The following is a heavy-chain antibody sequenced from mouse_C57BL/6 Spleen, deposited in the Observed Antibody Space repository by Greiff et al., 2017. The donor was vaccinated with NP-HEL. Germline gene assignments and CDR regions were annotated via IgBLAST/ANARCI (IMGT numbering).Heavy chain of an antibody. CDR3: ARSDYGSRGAMDY. D-gene: IGHD1-1*01. J-gene: IGHJ4*01. V-gene: IGHV1-82*01. Sequence: VQLQQSGPELVKPGASVKISCKASGYAFSSSWMNWVKQRPGKGLEWIGRIYPGDGDTNYNGKFKGKATLTAEKSSSTAYMQLSSLTSEDSAVYFCARSDYGSRGAMDYWGQGTSVTVSS. CDR1: GYAFSSSW. CDR2: IYPGDGDT.